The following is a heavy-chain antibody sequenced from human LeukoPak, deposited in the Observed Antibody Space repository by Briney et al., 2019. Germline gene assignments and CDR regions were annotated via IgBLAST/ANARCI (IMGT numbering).Heavy chain of an antibody. Sequence: PGGSLRLSCAASGFTFSSYSMNWVRQAPGKGLEWVSSISSSSSYIYYADSVKGRFTISRDNAKNSLYLQMNSLRAEDTAVYYCARDDDHGGNPNWFDPWGQGTLVTVSS. V-gene: IGHV3-21*01. CDR1: GFTFSSYS. D-gene: IGHD4-23*01. J-gene: IGHJ5*02. CDR2: ISSSSSYI. CDR3: ARDDDHGGNPNWFDP.